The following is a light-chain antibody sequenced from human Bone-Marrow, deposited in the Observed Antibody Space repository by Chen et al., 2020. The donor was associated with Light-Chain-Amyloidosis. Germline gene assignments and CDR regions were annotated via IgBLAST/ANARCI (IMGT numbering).Light chain of an antibody. CDR1: NIGSTS. V-gene: IGLV3-21*02. CDR3: QVWDRSSDRPV. CDR2: DDS. Sequence: SYVLTQPSSVSVAPGQTATIACGGNNIGSTSVHWYQQTPGQAPLLVVYDDSDRTSGIPERLSGAKSGNTATLNISRVEAGDEADYYCQVWDRSSDRPVFGGGTKLTVL. J-gene: IGLJ3*02.